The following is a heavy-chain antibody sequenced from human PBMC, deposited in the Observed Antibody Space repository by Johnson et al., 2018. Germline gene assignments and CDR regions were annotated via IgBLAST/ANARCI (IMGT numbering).Heavy chain of an antibody. CDR3: ARPHGEDNI. CDR1: GFTFSSYW. CDR2: INQDETKK. Sequence: VQLVESGGGLVQPGGSLRLSCAASGFTFSSYWMSWARPAPGKGLEGVANINQDETKKYYVDSVNGRFTIARDNAKHSLYLQMNSLRAEDTAVYYCARPHGEDNIWGQGTMVTVSS. J-gene: IGHJ3*02. V-gene: IGHV3-7*01. D-gene: IGHD3-10*01.